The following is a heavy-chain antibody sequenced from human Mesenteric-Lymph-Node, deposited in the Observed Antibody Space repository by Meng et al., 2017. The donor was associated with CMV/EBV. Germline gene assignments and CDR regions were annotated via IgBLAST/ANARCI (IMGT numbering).Heavy chain of an antibody. CDR2: IYYSGGT. V-gene: IGHV4-39*07. Sequence: GSLRLSCTVSGGSISSSSYYWGWIRQPPGKGLEWIGSIYYSGGTYYNPSLKSRVTISVDTSKNQFSLKLSSVTAADTAVYYCARGRYSSSWYSNGNWFDPWGQGTLVTVSS. D-gene: IGHD6-13*01. CDR1: GGSISSSSYY. CDR3: ARGRYSSSWYSNGNWFDP. J-gene: IGHJ5*02.